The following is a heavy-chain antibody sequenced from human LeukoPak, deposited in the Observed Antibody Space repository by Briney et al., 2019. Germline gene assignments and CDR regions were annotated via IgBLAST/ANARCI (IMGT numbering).Heavy chain of an antibody. CDR3: TTDYPSEPITMVRGVIPH. Sequence: PGGTLRLSCAASGFTFSNAWMSWVRQAPREGLEWVGRSKSKTDGGTTDYAAPVKGRFTISRDDSKNTLYLQMNGLKTEDTAVYYCTTDYPSEPITMVRGVIPHWGQGTLVTVSS. J-gene: IGHJ4*02. D-gene: IGHD3-10*01. CDR1: GFTFSNAW. V-gene: IGHV3-15*01. CDR2: SKSKTDGGTT.